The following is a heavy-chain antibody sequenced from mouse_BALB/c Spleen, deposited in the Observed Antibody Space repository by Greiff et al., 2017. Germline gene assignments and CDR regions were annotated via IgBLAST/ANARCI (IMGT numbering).Heavy chain of an antibody. CDR3: AKRREIIPFAY. D-gene: IGHD1-1*01. J-gene: IGHJ3*01. Sequence: EVMLVESGGGLVQPGGSLKLSCAASGFTFSSYTMSWVRQTPEKRLEWVAYISNGGGSTYYPDTVKGRFTISRDNAKNTLYLQMSSLKSEDTAMYYCAKRREIIPFAYWGQGTLVTVSA. CDR1: GFTFSSYT. CDR2: ISNGGGST. V-gene: IGHV5-12-2*01.